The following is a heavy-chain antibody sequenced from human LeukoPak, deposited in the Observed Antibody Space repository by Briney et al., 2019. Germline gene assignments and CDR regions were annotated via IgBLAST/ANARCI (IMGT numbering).Heavy chain of an antibody. CDR3: ARPGGVEGSYYFDY. Sequence: SETLSLTCAVYGGSFSGYYWSWIRQPPGKGLEWIGEINHSGSTNYNPSLKSRVTISVDTSKNQFSLKLSSVTAADTAVYYCARPGGVEGSYYFDYWGQGTLVTVSS. J-gene: IGHJ4*02. CDR2: INHSGST. CDR1: GGSFSGYY. V-gene: IGHV4-34*01. D-gene: IGHD1-26*01.